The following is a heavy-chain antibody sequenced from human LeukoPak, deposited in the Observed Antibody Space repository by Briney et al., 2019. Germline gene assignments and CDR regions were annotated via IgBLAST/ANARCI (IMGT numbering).Heavy chain of an antibody. V-gene: IGHV4-59*08. Sequence: SETLSLTCTVSGGSISSYYWSWIRQPPGKGLGWIGYIYYSGSTNYNPSLKSRVTISVDTSKNQFSLKLSSVTAADAAVYYCAGGGDYHDYWGQGTLVTVSS. J-gene: IGHJ4*02. CDR1: GGSISSYY. CDR2: IYYSGST. CDR3: AGGGDYHDY.